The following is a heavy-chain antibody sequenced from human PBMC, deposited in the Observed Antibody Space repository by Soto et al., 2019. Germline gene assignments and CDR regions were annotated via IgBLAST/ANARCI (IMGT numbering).Heavy chain of an antibody. D-gene: IGHD1-1*01. J-gene: IGHJ2*01. CDR1: GGSISSYY. CDR3: ARVWTLHWDCDP. V-gene: IGHV4-59*01. CDR2: IYYSGST. Sequence: QVQLQESGPGLVKPSETLSLTCTVSGGSISSYYWRWIRQPRGNGLEWIGYIYYSGSTNPPLKSRVTISVHTSKKPFPLKLRTVTAAESAVYYCARVWTLHWDCDPWGRGTLVTVSS.